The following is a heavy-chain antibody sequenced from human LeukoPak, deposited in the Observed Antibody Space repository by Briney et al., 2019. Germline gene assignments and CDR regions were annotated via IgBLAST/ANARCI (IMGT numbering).Heavy chain of an antibody. D-gene: IGHD5-18*01. CDR2: INSDGSST. CDR1: GFTFSSYW. V-gene: IGHV3-74*01. Sequence: PGGSLRPSCAASGFTFSSYWMHWVRQAPGKGLVWVSRINSDGSSTSYADSVKGRFTISRDNAKNTLYLQMNSLRAEDTAVYYCARVGTGTAMAWPFDYWGQGTLVTVSS. J-gene: IGHJ4*02. CDR3: ARVGTGTAMAWPFDY.